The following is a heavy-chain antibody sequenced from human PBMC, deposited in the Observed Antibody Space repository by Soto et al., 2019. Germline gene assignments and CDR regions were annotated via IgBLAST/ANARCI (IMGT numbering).Heavy chain of an antibody. V-gene: IGHV3-30*18. J-gene: IGHJ4*02. Sequence: GGSLRLSCAASGFTFSSYGMHWFRQAPGKGLEWVAAISYDGSNKYYADSVKGRFTISRDNSKNTLYLQMNSLRAEDTAVYYCAKDHAGTTVFDYWGQGTLVTVSS. D-gene: IGHD1-7*01. CDR2: ISYDGSNK. CDR1: GFTFSSYG. CDR3: AKDHAGTTVFDY.